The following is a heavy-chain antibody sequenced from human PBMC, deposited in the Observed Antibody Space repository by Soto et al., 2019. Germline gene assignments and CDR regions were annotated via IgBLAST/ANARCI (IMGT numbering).Heavy chain of an antibody. V-gene: IGHV1-18*01. J-gene: IGHJ4*02. CDR2: ISAYNGNT. CDR1: GYTFTSYG. D-gene: IGHD3-10*01. CDR3: ARDRRLWFGETVVDNDY. Sequence: QVQLVQSGAEVKKPGASVKVSCKASGYTFTSYGISWVRQAPGQGLEWMGWISAYNGNTNYAQKLQGRLTMTTDTSTSTAYMELRSLRSDDTAVYYCARDRRLWFGETVVDNDYWGQGTLVTVSS.